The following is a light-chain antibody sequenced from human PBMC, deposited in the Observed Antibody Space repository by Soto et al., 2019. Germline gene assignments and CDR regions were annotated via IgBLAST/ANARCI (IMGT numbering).Light chain of an antibody. CDR1: TSSIGRNY. J-gene: IGLJ1*01. Sequence: QAVLTQPPSASGTPGQRVTISCSGGTSSIGRNYVYWYQQLPGTAPKLVIYRNNQRPSGVPDRFSGSKSGTSASLAIRGLRSEDEAHYYCATWDDSLDVHVFGTGTKVTVL. CDR2: RNN. CDR3: ATWDDSLDVHV. V-gene: IGLV1-47*01.